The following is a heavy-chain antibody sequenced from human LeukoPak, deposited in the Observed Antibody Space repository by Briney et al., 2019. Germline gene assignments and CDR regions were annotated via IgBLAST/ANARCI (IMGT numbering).Heavy chain of an antibody. Sequence: RASVKVSCKASGYTFTDYYIHWVRQAPGQGLEWMGWFNPKSGATKFAQRFQGRVTMTRDTSIATAYMDLNSLTSDDTAVYYCARSSPANYFDPSGYTFHFWGQGTLVTVSS. CDR1: GYTFTDYY. J-gene: IGHJ4*02. CDR2: FNPKSGAT. D-gene: IGHD5-12*01. CDR3: ARSSPANYFDPSGYTFHF. V-gene: IGHV1-2*02.